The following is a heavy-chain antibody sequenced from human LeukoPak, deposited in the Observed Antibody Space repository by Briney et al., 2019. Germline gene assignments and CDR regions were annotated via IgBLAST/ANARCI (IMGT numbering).Heavy chain of an antibody. CDR1: GFTFSSYG. D-gene: IGHD1-26*01. CDR2: ISYDGSKK. Sequence: GGSLRLSCAASGFTFSSYGMHWVRQAPGKGLEWVAVISYDGSKKYYADSVKGRFTISRDNSKNTLYLQMNSLRAEDTAVYYCASAIVGGRVYWGQGTLVTVSS. J-gene: IGHJ4*02. CDR3: ASAIVGGRVY. V-gene: IGHV3-30*03.